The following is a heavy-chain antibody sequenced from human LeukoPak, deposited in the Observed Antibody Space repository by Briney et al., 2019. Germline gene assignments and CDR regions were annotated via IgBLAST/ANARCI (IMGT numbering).Heavy chain of an antibody. D-gene: IGHD1-26*01. CDR1: GDSFSGYY. J-gene: IGHJ4*02. V-gene: IGHV4-34*01. CDR3: ARSWAGMYYPFYYFDY. Sequence: PSEALSLTCAVYGDSFSGYYWSWIRQPPGKGLEWIAEINHRGTTHYNPSLKSRVNISADTSKNQFSLHLDSVTAADTAVYYCARSWAGMYYPFYYFDYWGQGTLVSVSS. CDR2: INHRGTT.